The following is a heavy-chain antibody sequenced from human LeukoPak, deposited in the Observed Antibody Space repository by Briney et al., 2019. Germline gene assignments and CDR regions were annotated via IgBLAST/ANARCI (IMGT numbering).Heavy chain of an antibody. V-gene: IGHV4-39*01. CDR3: ARRGAMVRGVIRGYFDY. D-gene: IGHD3-10*01. CDR1: GGSISSSSYY. CDR2: IYYSGST. J-gene: IGHJ4*02. Sequence: SETLSLTCTVSGGSISSSSYYWGWIRQPPGKGLEWIGSIYYSGSTYYNPSLKSRVTISVDTSKNQFSLKLSSETAADTAVYYCARRGAMVRGVIRGYFDYWGQGTLVTVSS.